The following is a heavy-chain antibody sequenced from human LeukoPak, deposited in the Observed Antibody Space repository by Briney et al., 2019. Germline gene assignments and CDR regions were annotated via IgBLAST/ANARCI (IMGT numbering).Heavy chain of an antibody. CDR3: ASRTGTGLDY. D-gene: IGHD1-1*01. V-gene: IGHV1-69*04. CDR1: GGTFSSYA. Sequence: GASVKLSCKAPGGTFSSYAISWVRQAPGQGLEWMGRIIPILGIANYAQKFQGRVTITADESTSTAYMELSSLRSEDTAVYYCASRTGTGLDYWGQGTLVTVSS. CDR2: IIPILGIA. J-gene: IGHJ4*02.